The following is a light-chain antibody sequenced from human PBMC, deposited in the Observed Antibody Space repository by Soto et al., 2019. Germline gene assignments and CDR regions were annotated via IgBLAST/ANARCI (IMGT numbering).Light chain of an antibody. Sequence: QSALTQPASVSGSPGQSITISCTRSSSHVGSYDFVSWYQQHPGKAPKVLIYEVTKRPSGVSNRFSGSKSGNTASLTISGLQADDEADYYCCADAGSSRYVFGTGTKVT. CDR1: SSHVGSYDF. J-gene: IGLJ1*01. CDR2: EVT. V-gene: IGLV2-23*02. CDR3: CADAGSSRYV.